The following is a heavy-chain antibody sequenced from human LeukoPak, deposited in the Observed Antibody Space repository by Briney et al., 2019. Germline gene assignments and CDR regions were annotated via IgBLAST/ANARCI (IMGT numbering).Heavy chain of an antibody. CDR3: AREGRGYGYGYIDY. D-gene: IGHD5-18*01. V-gene: IGHV4-30-2*01. Sequence: PSETLSLTCAVSGGSISSGGYSWSWIRQPPEKGLEWIGYIYHSGSTYYNPSLKSRVTISVDRSKNQFSLKLSSVTAADTAVYYCAREGRGYGYGYIDYWGQGTLVTVSS. CDR2: IYHSGST. J-gene: IGHJ4*02. CDR1: GGSISSGGYS.